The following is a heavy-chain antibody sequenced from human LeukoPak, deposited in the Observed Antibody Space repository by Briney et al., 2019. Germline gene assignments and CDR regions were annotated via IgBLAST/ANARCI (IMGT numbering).Heavy chain of an antibody. J-gene: IGHJ5*02. V-gene: IGHV4-59*08. CDR3: ARQDSSGWYGLDP. Sequence: PSETLSLTCTVSGGSINSYYWSWIRQPPGKGLEWIGYIYYSGSTNYNPSLKSRVTISVDTSKNQFSLKLSSVTAADTAVYYCARQDSSGWYGLDPWGQGTLVTVSS. CDR1: GGSINSYY. D-gene: IGHD6-19*01. CDR2: IYYSGST.